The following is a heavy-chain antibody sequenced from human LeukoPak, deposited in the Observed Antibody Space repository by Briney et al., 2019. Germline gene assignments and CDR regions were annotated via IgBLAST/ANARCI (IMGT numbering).Heavy chain of an antibody. D-gene: IGHD6-13*01. CDR3: ARDGGYSINWYLDY. CDR1: GFTFSSYS. V-gene: IGHV3-21*01. CDR2: ISSSSSLL. J-gene: IGHJ4*02. Sequence: GGSLRLSCAASGFTFSSYSMNWVRQAPGKGLEWVSAISSSSSLLSYADSVKGRFVISRENAKNSLYLQMNSLRAEDTAVYFCARDGGYSINWYLDYWGQGTLVTVSS.